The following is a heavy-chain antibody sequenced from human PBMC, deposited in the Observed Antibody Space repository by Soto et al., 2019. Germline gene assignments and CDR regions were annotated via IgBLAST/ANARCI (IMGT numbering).Heavy chain of an antibody. CDR1: GFTFSNFA. J-gene: IGHJ3*01. Sequence: QVQLVESGGGVVQPGRSLRVSCVASGFTFSNFAMYWVRQAPGKGLEWVALISRDGDNQYYADSLKGRFTVSRDNSKSTLYLQMTSPRPDDTAIYYCARRIPVSGPYGAFDLWGQGTMVTVSS. CDR3: ARRIPVSGPYGAFDL. D-gene: IGHD6-13*01. CDR2: ISRDGDNQ. V-gene: IGHV3-30*03.